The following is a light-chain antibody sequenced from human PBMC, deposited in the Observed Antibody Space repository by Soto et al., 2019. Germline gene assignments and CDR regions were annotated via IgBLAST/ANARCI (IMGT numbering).Light chain of an antibody. V-gene: IGKV1-5*03. CDR1: QSINGW. CDR2: KAS. J-gene: IGKJ1*01. CDR3: HQYHNFPRT. Sequence: DFQLTQSPSTLSASVGDRVTITCRASQSINGWLAWYQQKPGQAPNLLIYKASTLESGVPSRFSGSGSGTEFTLTVSSLQPDDFATYYCHQYHNFPRTFGQGTKVEI.